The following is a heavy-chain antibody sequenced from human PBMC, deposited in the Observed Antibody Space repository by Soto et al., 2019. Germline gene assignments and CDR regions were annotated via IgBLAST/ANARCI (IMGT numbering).Heavy chain of an antibody. J-gene: IGHJ4*02. CDR2: ISYDGSNK. D-gene: IGHD2-2*01. V-gene: IGHV3-30*03. CDR3: ARVKGYCSSTSCSYYFDY. CDR1: GFTFSSYG. Sequence: PGGSLRLSCAASGFTFSSYGMHWVRQAPGKGLEWVAVISYDGSNKYYADSVKGRFTISRDNSKNTLYLQMNSLRAEDTAVYYCARVKGYCSSTSCSYYFDYWGQGTLVTVSS.